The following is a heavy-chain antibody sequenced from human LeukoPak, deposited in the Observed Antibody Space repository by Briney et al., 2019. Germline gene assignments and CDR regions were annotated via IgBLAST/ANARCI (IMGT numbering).Heavy chain of an antibody. CDR3: AREFYDSSSYNGDALDI. CDR2: IRDKGHGETA. Sequence: GTLSLTCDVSGGSISRTNWWSWVRQAPGKGLEWVGRIRDKGHGETADYAAPVKGRFTISRDDSKTTLYLQMNSLITEDTAVYYCAREFYDSSSYNGDALDIWGQGTMVTVSS. V-gene: IGHV3-15*01. CDR1: GGSISRTNW. D-gene: IGHD3-22*01. J-gene: IGHJ3*02.